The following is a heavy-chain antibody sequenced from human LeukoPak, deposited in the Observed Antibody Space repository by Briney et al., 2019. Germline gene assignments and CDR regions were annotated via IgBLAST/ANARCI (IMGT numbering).Heavy chain of an antibody. CDR3: AKDDRDIVVVVAATVEYFQH. Sequence: PGGSLRLSCAASGFTFSSYAMSWVRQAPGKGLEWVSAISGSGGSTYYADSVKGRFTISRDNSKNTLYLQMNSLRAEDTAVYYCAKDDRDIVVVVAATVEYFQHWGQGTLVTASS. CDR2: ISGSGGST. V-gene: IGHV3-23*01. CDR1: GFTFSSYA. J-gene: IGHJ1*01. D-gene: IGHD2-15*01.